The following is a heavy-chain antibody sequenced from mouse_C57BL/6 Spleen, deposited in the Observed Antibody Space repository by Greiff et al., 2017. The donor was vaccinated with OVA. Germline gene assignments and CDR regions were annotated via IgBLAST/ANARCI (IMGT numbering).Heavy chain of an antibody. V-gene: IGHV1-64*01. J-gene: IGHJ4*01. Sequence: QVQLQQPGAELVKPGASVKLSCKASGYTFTSYWMHWVKQRPGQGLEWIGMIHPNSGSTNYNEKFKSKATLTVDKSSSTAYMQLSSLTSEDSAVYYCARRGIESNDGDYAMDYWGKGTSVTVSS. D-gene: IGHD2-12*01. CDR1: GYTFTSYW. CDR3: ARRGIESNDGDYAMDY. CDR2: IHPNSGST.